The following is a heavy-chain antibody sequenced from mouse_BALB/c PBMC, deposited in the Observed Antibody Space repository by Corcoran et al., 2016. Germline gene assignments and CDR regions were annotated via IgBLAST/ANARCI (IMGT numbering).Heavy chain of an antibody. CDR2: INTYTGEP. CDR3: ARGVRDFDY. J-gene: IGHJ2*01. V-gene: IGHV9-1*02. D-gene: IGHD2-14*01. CDR1: GYTFTNYG. Sequence: QIQLVQSGPELKKPGETVKISCKASGYTFTNYGMNWVKQAPGKGLKWMGWINTYTGEPTYADDFKGRFAFSLETSASTAYLQINNLKNEDMATYFCARGVRDFDYWGQGTTLTVSS.